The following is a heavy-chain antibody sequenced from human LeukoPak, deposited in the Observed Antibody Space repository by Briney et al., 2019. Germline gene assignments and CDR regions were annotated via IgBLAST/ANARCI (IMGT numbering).Heavy chain of an antibody. CDR3: AKQKSTYYDFWSGHFYGMDV. D-gene: IGHD3-3*01. CDR2: IYYSGST. Sequence: PSETLSLTCTVSGGSISSYYWSWIRQPPGKGLEWIGYIYYSGSTNYNPSLKSRVTLSVDTSKNQFSLKLSSVTAADTAVYYCAKQKSTYYDFWSGHFYGMDVWGQGTTVTVSS. V-gene: IGHV4-59*01. CDR1: GGSISSYY. J-gene: IGHJ6*02.